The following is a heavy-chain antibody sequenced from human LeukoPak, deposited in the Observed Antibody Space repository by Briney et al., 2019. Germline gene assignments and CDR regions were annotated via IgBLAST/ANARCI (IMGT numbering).Heavy chain of an antibody. CDR3: ARNNWASFHY. CDR1: GSTYSLYW. Sequence: PGGSLRLSCAASGSTYSLYWMSWVRQAPGKGLEWVANINPDGSETYYVDSVKGRFTISRDNARSSLDLQMSSLRAEDTAVYYCARNNWASFHYWGQGTLVTVSS. J-gene: IGHJ4*02. D-gene: IGHD2/OR15-2a*01. V-gene: IGHV3-7*05. CDR2: INPDGSET.